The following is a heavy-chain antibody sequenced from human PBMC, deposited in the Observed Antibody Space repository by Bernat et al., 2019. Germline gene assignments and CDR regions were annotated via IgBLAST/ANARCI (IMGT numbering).Heavy chain of an antibody. Sequence: EVQLLESGGGLVQPGGSLRLSCAASGFTFSSYAMSWVRQAPGKGLEWVSAISGSGGSTYSADSLKGRFTISRDNSKNTLYLQMNSLRAEDTAVYYCAKFYTPDQRKNWGEWPSRVNAFDIWGQGTMVTVSS. J-gene: IGHJ3*02. D-gene: IGHD3-16*01. V-gene: IGHV3-23*01. CDR1: GFTFSSYA. CDR3: AKFYTPDQRKNWGEWPSRVNAFDI. CDR2: ISGSGGST.